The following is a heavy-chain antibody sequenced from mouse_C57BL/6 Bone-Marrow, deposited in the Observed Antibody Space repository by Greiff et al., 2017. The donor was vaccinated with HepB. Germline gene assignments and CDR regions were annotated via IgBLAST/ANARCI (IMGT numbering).Heavy chain of an antibody. CDR2: IDPENGDT. D-gene: IGHD2-4*01. Sequence: VQLQQSGAELVRPGASVKLSCTASGFNIKDDYMHWVKQRPEQGLEWIGWIDPENGDTEYASKFQGKATITADTSSNTAYLQLSSLTSEDTAVYYCTRDYDDGDYWGQGTLVTVSA. CDR1: GFNIKDDY. J-gene: IGHJ3*01. CDR3: TRDYDDGDY. V-gene: IGHV14-4*01.